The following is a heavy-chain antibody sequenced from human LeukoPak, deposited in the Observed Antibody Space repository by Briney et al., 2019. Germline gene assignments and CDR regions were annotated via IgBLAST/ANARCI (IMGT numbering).Heavy chain of an antibody. V-gene: IGHV3-9*01. CDR1: GFTFDDYA. Sequence: GGSLRLSCAASGFTFDDYAMHWVRQAPGKGLEWVSGISWNSGSIGYADSVKGRFTISRDNAKNSQYLQMNSLRAEDTALYYCAKEAYYDSSGYRYYYFDYWGQGTLVTVSS. CDR3: AKEAYYDSSGYRYYYFDY. J-gene: IGHJ4*02. CDR2: ISWNSGSI. D-gene: IGHD3-22*01.